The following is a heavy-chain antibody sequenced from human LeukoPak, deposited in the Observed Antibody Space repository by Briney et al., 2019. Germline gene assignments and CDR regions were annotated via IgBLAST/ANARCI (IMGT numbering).Heavy chain of an antibody. J-gene: IGHJ4*02. CDR3: ARSHGEPWAYTAMARGMADY. D-gene: IGHD5-18*01. CDR1: GYSITSAYY. Sequence: SETLSLTCTVSGYSITSAYYWGWIRQPPGKGLEWIGSIYYSGSTYYNPSLKSRVTISVDTSKNQFSLKLSSVTAADTAVYYCARSHGEPWAYTAMARGMADYWGQGTLVTVSS. V-gene: IGHV4-38-2*02. CDR2: IYYSGST.